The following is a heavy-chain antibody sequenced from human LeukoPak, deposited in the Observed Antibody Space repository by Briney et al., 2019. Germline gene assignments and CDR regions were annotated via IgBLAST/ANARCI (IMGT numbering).Heavy chain of an antibody. CDR3: LRGGPKWYFDL. J-gene: IGHJ2*01. Sequence: GGSLRLSCAASGFDFSYHVMNWVRQAPGKRLEWVSSITGSGNYYADSVRGRFTISRDNARNSLYLQMNSLRAEDTAVYYCLRGGPKWYFDLWGRGTLVTVSS. V-gene: IGHV3-21*01. CDR2: ITGSGNY. CDR1: GFDFSYHV.